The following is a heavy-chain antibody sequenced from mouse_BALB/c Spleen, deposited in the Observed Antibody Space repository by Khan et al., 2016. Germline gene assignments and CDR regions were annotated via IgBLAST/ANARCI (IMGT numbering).Heavy chain of an antibody. V-gene: IGHV3-2*02. J-gene: IGHJ3*01. CDR2: ISYSGST. Sequence: EVQLQESGPGLVKPSQSLSLTCTVTGYSITSDYAWNWIRQFPGNKLEWMGYISYSGSTSYNPSLKSRISITRDTSKNQFFLQLNSVTTEDTATXAGAVLIYYYCSRVAYLGQGTLVTVSA. CDR1: GYSITSDYA. D-gene: IGHD1-1*01. CDR3: AVLIYYYCSRVAY.